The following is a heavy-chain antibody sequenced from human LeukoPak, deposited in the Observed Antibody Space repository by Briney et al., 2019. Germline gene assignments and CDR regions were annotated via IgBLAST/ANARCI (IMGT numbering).Heavy chain of an antibody. CDR1: GGTFSSYA. V-gene: IGHV1-69*05. Sequence: SVKVSCKASGGTFSSYAVSWVRQAPGHGLEWMGGIIPIFGTANYAQKFQGRVTITTDESTSTAYMELSSLRSEDTAVYYCAQLTNENWFDPWGQGTLVTVSS. CDR2: IIPIFGTA. D-gene: IGHD2-2*01. CDR3: AQLTNENWFDP. J-gene: IGHJ5*02.